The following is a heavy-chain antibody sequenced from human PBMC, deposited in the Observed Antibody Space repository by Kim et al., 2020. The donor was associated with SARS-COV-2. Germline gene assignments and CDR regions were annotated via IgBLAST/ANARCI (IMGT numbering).Heavy chain of an antibody. V-gene: IGHV2-70*01. D-gene: IGHD6-13*01. CDR3: ARMVPYSSWFDP. J-gene: IGHJ5*02. Sequence: YSTSLKTRLTISKYTSKNQVVLTMTNMDPVDTATYYCARMVPYSSWFDPWGQGTLVTVSS.